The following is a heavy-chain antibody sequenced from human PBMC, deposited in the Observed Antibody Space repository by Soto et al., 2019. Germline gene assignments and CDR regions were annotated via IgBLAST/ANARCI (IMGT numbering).Heavy chain of an antibody. J-gene: IGHJ5*02. CDR1: GFTFSNYW. Sequence: GGSLSLSCAASGFTFSNYWMHWVRQARGRGLVWVSRINSDGTTTDYADSVKGRFTISRDNAKNTLYLQMNSLRAEDTAVYYCARDHCSTTSCYTVWFDPWGQGPLVTVSS. CDR2: INSDGTTT. CDR3: ARDHCSTTSCYTVWFDP. D-gene: IGHD2-2*02. V-gene: IGHV3-74*01.